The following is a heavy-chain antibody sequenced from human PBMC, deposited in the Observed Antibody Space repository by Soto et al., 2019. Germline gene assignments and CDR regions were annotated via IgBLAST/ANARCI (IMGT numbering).Heavy chain of an antibody. V-gene: IGHV3-23*01. CDR3: AKFLPYYDILTGPRAYYYYGMDV. J-gene: IGHJ6*02. D-gene: IGHD3-9*01. CDR2: ISGSGGST. CDR1: GFTFSSYA. Sequence: GGSLRLSCAASGFTFSSYAMSWVRQAPGKGLEWVSAISGSGGSTYYADSVKGRFTISRDNSKNTLYLQMNSLRAEDTAVYYCAKFLPYYDILTGPRAYYYYGMDVWGQGTTVTVSS.